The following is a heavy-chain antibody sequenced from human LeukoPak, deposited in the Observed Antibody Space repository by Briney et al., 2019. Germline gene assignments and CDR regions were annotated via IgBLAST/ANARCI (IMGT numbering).Heavy chain of an antibody. CDR1: GFNFDYYA. V-gene: IGHV3-9*01. CDR2: ITWNSDST. D-gene: IGHD3-9*01. J-gene: IGHJ5*02. CDR3: AKGLYYDILTANWFDP. Sequence: GRSLRLSCAASGFNFDYYAMHWVRLVPGKGLEWVAGITWNSDSTGYGDSVKGRFIISRDNAQNSLYLEMSSLRAEDTAFYYCAKGLYYDILTANWFDPWGQGTLVTVSS.